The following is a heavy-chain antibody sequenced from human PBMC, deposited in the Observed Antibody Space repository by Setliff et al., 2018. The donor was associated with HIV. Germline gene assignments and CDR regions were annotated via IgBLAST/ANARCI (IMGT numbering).Heavy chain of an antibody. J-gene: IGHJ1*01. CDR1: GYTFTSYY. CDR2: INPSGGST. CDR3: ATPHRGELHYFQH. D-gene: IGHD1-26*01. V-gene: IGHV1-46*01. Sequence: GASVKVSCKASGYTFTSYYMHWVRQAPGQGLEWMGIINPSGGSTSYAQKFQGRVTMTEDTSTDTAYMELSSLRSEDTAVYYCATPHRGELHYFQHWGQGTLVTVSS.